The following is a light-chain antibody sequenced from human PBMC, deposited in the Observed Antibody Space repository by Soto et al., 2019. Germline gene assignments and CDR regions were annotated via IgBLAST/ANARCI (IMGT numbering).Light chain of an antibody. CDR1: SSDVGGYNF. Sequence: QSALTQPRSVSGSPGQSVTISCTGTSSDVGGYNFVSWYQHHPGKAPKLMIYDVSKRPSGVPDRFSGSKSGSTASLTISGRQAVAEADYYGCRYASSYTSMFGGRTKLTVL. CDR2: DVS. CDR3: CRYASSYTSM. V-gene: IGLV2-11*01. J-gene: IGLJ3*02.